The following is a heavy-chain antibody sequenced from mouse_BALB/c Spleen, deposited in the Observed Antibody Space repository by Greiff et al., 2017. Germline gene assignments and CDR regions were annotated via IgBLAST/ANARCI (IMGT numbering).Heavy chain of an antibody. D-gene: IGHD2-14*01. V-gene: IGHV1S81*02. J-gene: IGHJ4*01. Sequence: QVQLKQSGAELVKPGASVKLSCKASGYTFTSYYMYWVKQRPGQGLEWIGEINPSNGGTNFNEKFKSKATLTVDKSSSTAYMQLSSLASEDSALYYCARIGGYGLYYAMDYWGQGTSVTVSS. CDR2: INPSNGGT. CDR1: GYTFTSYY. CDR3: ARIGGYGLYYAMDY.